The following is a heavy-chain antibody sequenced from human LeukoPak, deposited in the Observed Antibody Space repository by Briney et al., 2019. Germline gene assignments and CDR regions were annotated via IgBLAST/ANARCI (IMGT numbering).Heavy chain of an antibody. D-gene: IGHD2-15*01. V-gene: IGHV4-38-2*02. CDR1: GYSISSGYY. CDR3: ARGGGSCLGLDCFDP. J-gene: IGHJ5*02. CDR2: IYHSGST. Sequence: SETLSLTCTVSGYSISSGYYWGWIRQPPGKGLEWIGSIYHSGSTYYNPSLKSRVTISVDTSKNQFSLKLSSVTAADTAVYYCARGGGSCLGLDCFDPWGQGTLVTVSS.